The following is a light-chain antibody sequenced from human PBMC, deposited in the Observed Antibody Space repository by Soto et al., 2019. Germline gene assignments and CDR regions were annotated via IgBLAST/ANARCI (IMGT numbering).Light chain of an antibody. CDR1: RSDIGSYNY. V-gene: IGLV2-14*01. CDR2: GVS. Sequence: QSVLTQPASVSGSPGQSITIPGSGTRSDIGSYNYVAWYQQFPGKTPKILIYGVSSRPSGVSSRFSGSKSGNTASLTISGLQAEDEADYYCISYTGSSTSYVFGSGTRSPS. CDR3: ISYTGSSTSYV. J-gene: IGLJ1*01.